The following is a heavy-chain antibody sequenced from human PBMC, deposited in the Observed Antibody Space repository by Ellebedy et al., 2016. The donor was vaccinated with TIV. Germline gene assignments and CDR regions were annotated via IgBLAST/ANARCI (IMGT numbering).Heavy chain of an antibody. D-gene: IGHD3-22*01. CDR1: GGSFSGYY. Sequence: SETLSLXXAVYGGSFSGYYWSWIRQPPGKGLEWIGEINHSGSTNYNPSLKSRVTMSVDTSKNQFSLKLSSVTAADTAVYYCARSLGHYYDSSGYYSFGYWGQGTLVTVSS. J-gene: IGHJ4*02. CDR2: INHSGST. V-gene: IGHV4-34*01. CDR3: ARSLGHYYDSSGYYSFGY.